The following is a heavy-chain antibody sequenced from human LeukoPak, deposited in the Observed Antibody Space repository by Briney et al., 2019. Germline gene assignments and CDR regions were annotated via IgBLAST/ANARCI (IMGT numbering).Heavy chain of an antibody. CDR1: GGSISSSSYY. CDR3: ARDWDGYNRFDY. CDR2: IYYSGST. V-gene: IGHV4-39*07. D-gene: IGHD5-24*01. Sequence: PSETLSLTCTVSGGSISSSSYYWGWIRQPPGKGLEWIGSIYYSGSTYYNPSLKSRATISVDTSKNQFSLKLSSVTAADTAVYYCARDWDGYNRFDYWGQGTLVTVSS. J-gene: IGHJ4*02.